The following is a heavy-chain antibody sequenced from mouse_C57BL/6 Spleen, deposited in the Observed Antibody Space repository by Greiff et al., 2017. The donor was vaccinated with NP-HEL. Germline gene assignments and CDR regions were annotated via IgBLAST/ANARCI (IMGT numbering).Heavy chain of an antibody. Sequence: QVQLQQPGAELVMPGASVKLSCKASGYTFTSYWMHWVKQRPGQGLEWIARIYPGSGNTYYNEKFKGKATLTAEKSSSTAYMQLSSLTSEDSAVYFCARRPNYYGSSYDFDVWGTGTTVTVSS. CDR3: ARRPNYYGSSYDFDV. D-gene: IGHD1-1*01. V-gene: IGHV1-76*01. CDR1: GYTFTSYW. J-gene: IGHJ1*03. CDR2: IYPGSGNT.